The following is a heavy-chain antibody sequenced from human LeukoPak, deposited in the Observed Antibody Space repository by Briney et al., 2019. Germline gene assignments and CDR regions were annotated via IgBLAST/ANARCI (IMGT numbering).Heavy chain of an antibody. CDR1: GFTFSSYA. CDR2: ISGSGGST. J-gene: IGHJ4*02. D-gene: IGHD3-22*01. V-gene: IGHV3-23*01. CDR3: ARPPSDYYASSGYYSPPFDY. Sequence: PGGSLRLSCAASGFTFSSYAMSWVRQAPGKGREWVSAISGSGGSTYYADSVKGRFTISRDNSKNPLYLQMNSLSAADTDVSYCARPPSDYYASSGYYSPPFDYWGQGTLVTVSS.